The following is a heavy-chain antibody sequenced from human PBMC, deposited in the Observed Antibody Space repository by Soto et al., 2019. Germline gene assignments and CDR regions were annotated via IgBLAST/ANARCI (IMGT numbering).Heavy chain of an antibody. J-gene: IGHJ4*02. CDR2: INPYNGST. V-gene: IGHV1-18*04. CDR3: ERLDYYDSSGYYAFDY. CDR1: GYTFTGYN. D-gene: IGHD3-22*01. Sequence: GASVKVSCKASGYTFTGYNMHWVRQAPGQGLEWMGWINPYNGSTNYAQKLQGRITITTDTSKSTAYMELRSLRFDDTAVYYCERLDYYDSSGYYAFDYWGQGTLVTVSS.